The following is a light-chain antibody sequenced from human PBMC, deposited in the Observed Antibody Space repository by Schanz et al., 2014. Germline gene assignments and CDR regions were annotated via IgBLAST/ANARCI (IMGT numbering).Light chain of an antibody. Sequence: DIQMTQSPSSLSASVGDRVIITCQASQDINNYLNWYQQKPGKAPKLLIYGASNLETGVPSRFSGSGSGTDFTFTISSLNPEDVATYYCQQYDNLSWTFGQGTKLEIK. CDR1: QDINNY. J-gene: IGKJ2*02. CDR2: GAS. V-gene: IGKV1-33*01. CDR3: QQYDNLSWT.